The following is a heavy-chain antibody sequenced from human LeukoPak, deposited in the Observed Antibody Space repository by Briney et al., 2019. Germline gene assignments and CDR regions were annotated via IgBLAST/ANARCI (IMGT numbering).Heavy chain of an antibody. CDR2: VYYSGST. CDR1: GGSISSYF. CDR3: AREVVDYGGELDWFDA. Sequence: SETLSLTCTVSGGSISSYFWSWFRQPPGKGLEWIGYVYYSGSTNYNPSLKSRVTISVDRSNNKFSLKLTSVTAADTAVYYCAREVVDYGGELDWFDAWGQGTLVSVSS. V-gene: IGHV4-59*01. J-gene: IGHJ5*02. D-gene: IGHD4-23*01.